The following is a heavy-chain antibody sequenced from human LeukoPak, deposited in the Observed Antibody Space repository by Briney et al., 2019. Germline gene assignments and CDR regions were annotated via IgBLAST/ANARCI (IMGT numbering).Heavy chain of an antibody. Sequence: ASVKVSCKASGYTFTNYGITWVRQAPGQGLEWMGWISAYNGNTSYAQKVQGRVTMTADTSTSTAYMELWSLRSDDTAVYYCARVQSFGSSSVYWGQGTLVTVSS. CDR1: GYTFTNYG. V-gene: IGHV1-18*01. CDR3: ARVQSFGSSSVY. D-gene: IGHD5-18*01. CDR2: ISAYNGNT. J-gene: IGHJ4*02.